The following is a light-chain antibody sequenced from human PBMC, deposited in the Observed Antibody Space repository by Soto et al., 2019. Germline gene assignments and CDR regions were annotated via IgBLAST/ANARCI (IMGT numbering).Light chain of an antibody. CDR2: GAS. CDR3: QQSYSTLYT. CDR1: QSISTY. J-gene: IGKJ2*01. Sequence: IQMTQSPSSLSASIGDRVTITCRPSQSISTYLHWYQQKPGEAPKLLISGASTLQSGVPSRFSGSGSGTEFTLTITTLQREDFATYYCQQSYSTLYTFGQ. V-gene: IGKV1-39*01.